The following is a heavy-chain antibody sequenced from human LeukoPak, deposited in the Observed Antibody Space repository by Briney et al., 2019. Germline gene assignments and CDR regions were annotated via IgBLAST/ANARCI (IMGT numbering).Heavy chain of an antibody. D-gene: IGHD3-3*01. CDR3: ARLRSGYHDY. V-gene: IGHV4-39*01. J-gene: IGHJ4*02. CDR2: IYYSGST. CDR1: GGSISRSSSYY. Sequence: SETLSLTCTVSGGSISRSSSYYWGWIRQTPGKGLEWIGSIYYSGSTYYNPSLKSRVTISVDTSKNQFSLKLSSVTAADTAVYYCARLRSGYHDYWGQGTLVTVSS.